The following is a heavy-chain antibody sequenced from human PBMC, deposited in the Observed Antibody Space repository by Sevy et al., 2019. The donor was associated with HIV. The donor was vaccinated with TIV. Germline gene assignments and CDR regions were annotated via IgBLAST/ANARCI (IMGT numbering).Heavy chain of an antibody. J-gene: IGHJ3*02. V-gene: IGHV2-5*02. D-gene: IGHD3-22*01. CDR3: AHRSRPQYYYDSSGYPIDAFDI. CDR1: RFSLSTSGVG. CDR2: IYWDDDK. Sequence: SGPTLVNPTQTLTLTCTFSRFSLSTSGVGVGWIRQPPGKALEWLALIYWDDDKRYSPSLKSRLTITKDTSKNQVVLTMTNMDPVDTATYYCAHRSRPQYYYDSSGYPIDAFDIWGQGTMVTVSS.